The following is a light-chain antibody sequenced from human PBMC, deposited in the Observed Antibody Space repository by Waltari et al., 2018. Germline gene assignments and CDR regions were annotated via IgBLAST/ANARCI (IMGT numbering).Light chain of an antibody. Sequence: DIVMTQSPDSLAVSLGERATINCKSSQSVLYSSDNRNYLAWYQQKPGQPPNLLIYWASTRESGVPDRFSGSGSGTDFTLTISSLQAEDVAVYYCQQYTNWPLTFGGGTKVEI. CDR3: QQYTNWPLT. J-gene: IGKJ4*01. V-gene: IGKV4-1*01. CDR2: WAS. CDR1: QSVLYSSDNRNY.